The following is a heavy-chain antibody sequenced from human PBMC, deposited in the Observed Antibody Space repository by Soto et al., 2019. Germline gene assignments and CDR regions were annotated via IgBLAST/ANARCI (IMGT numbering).Heavy chain of an antibody. V-gene: IGHV3-33*01. CDR3: ARGAGGRLREYYDYSMDV. J-gene: IGHJ6*02. CDR2: IRYDGSNT. Sequence: PGGSMRLPCAADGFSFSSYGMHWARQAAGKGMEWEAVIRYDGSNTYYADSVKGRFPISRDNSKNTLYLQMNSLRAEDTAVYYCARGAGGRLREYYDYSMDVWGQGTTVTVSS. CDR1: GFSFSSYG. D-gene: IGHD5-12*01.